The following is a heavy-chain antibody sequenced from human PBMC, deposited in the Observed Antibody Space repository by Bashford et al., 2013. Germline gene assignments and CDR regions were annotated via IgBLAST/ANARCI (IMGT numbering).Heavy chain of an antibody. CDR1: GFTFNNYA. J-gene: IGHJ4*02. CDR2: IIASGGIT. CDR3: VKDRSRVESHIPLDY. V-gene: IGHV3-23*01. Sequence: GGPVRLSCAASGFTFNNYAMSWVRQAPGKGLEWVSEIIASGGITYYADSVKGRFTISRDNSKNTLYLQMNSLSAEDTAVYYCVKDRSRVESHIPLDYWGPGNNGHRLL. D-gene: IGHD3-3*01.